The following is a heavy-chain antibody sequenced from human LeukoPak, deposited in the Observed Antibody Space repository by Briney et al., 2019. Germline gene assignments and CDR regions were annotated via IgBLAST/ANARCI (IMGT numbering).Heavy chain of an antibody. J-gene: IGHJ4*02. V-gene: IGHV3-48*03. Sequence: GRSLRLSCAASGFTFSSYEMNWVRQAPGKGLEWVSYISGSGSTKYYADSVKGRFTISRDNAKNSLYLQMNSLRAEDTAVYYCARKGSSWYYFDYWGQGTLVTVSS. CDR2: ISGSGSTK. CDR1: GFTFSSYE. D-gene: IGHD6-13*01. CDR3: ARKGSSWYYFDY.